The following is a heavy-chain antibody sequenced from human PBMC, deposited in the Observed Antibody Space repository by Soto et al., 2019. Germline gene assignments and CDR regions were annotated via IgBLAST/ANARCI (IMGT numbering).Heavy chain of an antibody. V-gene: IGHV3-15*01. Sequence: GGSLRLSCAASGFTFSNAWMSWVRQAPGKGLEWVGRIKSKTDGGTTDYAAPVKGRFTISRDDSKNTLYLQMNSLKTEDTSVYYCTTDKLGVWSGYAFDIWGQGTMVTVSS. J-gene: IGHJ3*02. D-gene: IGHD3-3*01. CDR1: GFTFSNAW. CDR2: IKSKTDGGTT. CDR3: TTDKLGVWSGYAFDI.